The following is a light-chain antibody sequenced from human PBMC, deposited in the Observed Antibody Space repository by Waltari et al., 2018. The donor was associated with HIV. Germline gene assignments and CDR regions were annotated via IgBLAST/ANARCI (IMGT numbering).Light chain of an antibody. CDR3: SSYTSSSPPYVV. CDR1: SSDVGGYNY. Sequence: QSALTQPASVSGSPGQSITISCTGTSSDVGGYNYVSWYQQHPGKAPKLMIYEVSNRPSGVSNRFSGSKSGNTASLTISGLQAEDEADYYCSSYTSSSPPYVVFGGGTKLTVL. J-gene: IGLJ2*01. V-gene: IGLV2-14*01. CDR2: EVS.